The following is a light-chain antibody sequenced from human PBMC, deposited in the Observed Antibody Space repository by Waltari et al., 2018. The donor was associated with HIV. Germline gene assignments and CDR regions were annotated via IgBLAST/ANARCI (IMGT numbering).Light chain of an antibody. CDR1: SSDVGGYNF. CDR3: ISYTTCSTPYV. J-gene: IGLJ1*01. CDR2: EVS. V-gene: IGLV2-14*01. Sequence: QSALTQAASASGTPGQSITISWTGTSSDVGGYNFVSWYQQYPGKAPKLMIYEVSNRPAGVSDRFSGSKCANTASLTISGLRAEDEADYYCISYTTCSTPYVLGSGSTVTVL.